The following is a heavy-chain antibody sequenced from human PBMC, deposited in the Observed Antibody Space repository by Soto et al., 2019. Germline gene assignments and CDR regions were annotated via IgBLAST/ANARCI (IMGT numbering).Heavy chain of an antibody. CDR2: ITYGGNT. CDR1: GGSVSSRSFY. CDR3: AGPEDYDFWSGYRYYYYGMDV. J-gene: IGHJ6*02. V-gene: IGHV4-39*01. Sequence: SETLSLTCSVSGGSVSSRSFYWGWIRQSPGKGLEWIGSITYGGNTYYNPSLESRLNMSVDTSKNQFSVRLTSVTAADTAVYYCAGPEDYDFWSGYRYYYYGMDVWGQGTTVTVSS. D-gene: IGHD3-3*01.